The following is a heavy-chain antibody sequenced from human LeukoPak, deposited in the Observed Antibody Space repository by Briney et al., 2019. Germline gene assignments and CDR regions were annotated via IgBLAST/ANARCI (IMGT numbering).Heavy chain of an antibody. D-gene: IGHD4/OR15-4a*01. V-gene: IGHV3-11*04. J-gene: IGHJ4*02. CDR1: GFTFSDYN. Sequence: GGSLRLSCAASGFTFSDYNMRWIRQAPGKGLEWVSSISRSGSTKYYADSVKGRFTISRDNAKNSLYLHMNSLRAEDTSVYYCARVGDNYNEYVDYWGQGSLVTVSS. CDR2: ISRSGSTK. CDR3: ARVGDNYNEYVDY.